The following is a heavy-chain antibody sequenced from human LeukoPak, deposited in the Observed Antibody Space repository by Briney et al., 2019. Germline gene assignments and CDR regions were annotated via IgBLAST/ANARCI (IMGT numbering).Heavy chain of an antibody. CDR2: IYHSGST. D-gene: IGHD3-10*01. V-gene: IGHV4-30-2*01. J-gene: IGHJ4*02. Sequence: PSQTLSLTCAVSGGSISSGGYSWSWIRQPPGKGLEWIGYIYHSGSTYYNPSLKSRVTISVDRSKNQFSLKLSSVTAADTAVYYCARGGSNGSRSYYYFDYWGQGTLVTVSS. CDR3: ARGGSNGSRSYYYFDY. CDR1: GGSISSGGYS.